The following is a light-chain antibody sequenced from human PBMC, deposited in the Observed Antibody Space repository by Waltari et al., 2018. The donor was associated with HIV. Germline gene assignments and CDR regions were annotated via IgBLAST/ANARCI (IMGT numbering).Light chain of an antibody. CDR1: SSNIGAGYD. J-gene: IGLJ1*01. CDR3: QSYDSSLSGYV. CDR2: GNS. V-gene: IGLV1-40*01. Sequence: QSVLTQPPSVSVAPGQRVTISCTGSSSNIGAGYDVHWYQQLPGPAPKLLILGNSNWPSGVPDRFSGSKSGTSASLAITGLQAEDEADYYCQSYDSSLSGYVFGTGTKVTVL.